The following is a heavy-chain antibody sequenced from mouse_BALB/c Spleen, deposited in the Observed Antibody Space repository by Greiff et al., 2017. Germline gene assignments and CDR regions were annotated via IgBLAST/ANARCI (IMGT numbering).Heavy chain of an antibody. CDR3: TRISTMITTSPHAMDY. CDR2: ISSGGSYT. V-gene: IGHV5-6-4*01. J-gene: IGHJ4*01. CDR1: GFSFSSYT. Sequence: DVHLLESGGGLVKPGGSLKLSCAASGFSFSSYTMSWVRQTPAKRLEWVASISSGGSYTYYPDSVKGRFTISRDNAKNTLYLQMSSLKSEDTAMYYCTRISTMITTSPHAMDYWGQGTSVTVSA. D-gene: IGHD2-4*01.